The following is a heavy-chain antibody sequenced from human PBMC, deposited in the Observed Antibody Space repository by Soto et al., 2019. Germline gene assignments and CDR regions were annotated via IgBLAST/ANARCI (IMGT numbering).Heavy chain of an antibody. J-gene: IGHJ4*02. V-gene: IGHV1-24*01. CDR3: ATAAVDGYEAPAGY. CDR1: GYTLTELS. CDR2: FDPEDGET. D-gene: IGHD5-12*01. Sequence: ASVKVSCKVSGYTLTELSMLWVRQAPGKGLEWMGGFDPEDGETIYAQKFQGRVTMTEDTSTDTAYMELSSLRSEDTAVYYCATAAVDGYEAPAGYWGQGTLVTVSS.